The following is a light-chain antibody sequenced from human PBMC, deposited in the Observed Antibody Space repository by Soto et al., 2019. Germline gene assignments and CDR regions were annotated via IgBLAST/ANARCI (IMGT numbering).Light chain of an antibody. J-gene: IGKJ4*01. Sequence: DIQMTQSPSSLSASVGDRVTITCRASQDISNYLAWFQQKPGKDPKSLIYAASNLQSGVPSKFSGSGSGTDFMLNISSLQPEDFATYYCQQYHTFPLTFGGGTKVDIK. CDR3: QQYHTFPLT. CDR1: QDISNY. CDR2: AAS. V-gene: IGKV1-16*02.